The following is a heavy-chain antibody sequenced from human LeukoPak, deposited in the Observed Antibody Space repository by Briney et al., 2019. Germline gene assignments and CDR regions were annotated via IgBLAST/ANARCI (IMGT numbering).Heavy chain of an antibody. J-gene: IGHJ5*01. D-gene: IGHD6-19*01. CDR1: GGSISSYY. V-gene: IGHV4-59*08. CDR2: IYYTGRT. CDR3: ASGVAYSSAWSPLFDS. Sequence: SETLSLTCTVSGGSISSYYWSWARQSPGEGLEWIGYIYYTGRTNYSPSLKSRVTISLDTSKNQFSLKLTSVTAVDTAVYYCASGVAYSSAWSPLFDSWGQGTLVTVSS.